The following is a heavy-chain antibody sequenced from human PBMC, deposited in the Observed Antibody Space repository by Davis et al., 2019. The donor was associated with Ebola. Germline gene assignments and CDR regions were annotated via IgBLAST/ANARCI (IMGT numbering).Heavy chain of an antibody. J-gene: IGHJ5*02. CDR3: ARDNWNDV. Sequence: GESLKISCAASGFTFSSYSMNWVRQAPGKGLEWVSSISSSSSYIYYADSVKGRFTISRDNAKNSLYLQMNSLRAEDTAVYYCARDNWNDVWGQGTLVTVSS. CDR1: GFTFSSYS. V-gene: IGHV3-21*01. CDR2: ISSSSSYI.